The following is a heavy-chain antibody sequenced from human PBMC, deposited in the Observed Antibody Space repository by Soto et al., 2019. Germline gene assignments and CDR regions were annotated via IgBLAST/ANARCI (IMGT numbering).Heavy chain of an antibody. CDR3: AREPYYDFWSGYYTGADWFDP. CDR1: GGSFSGYY. J-gene: IGHJ5*02. CDR2: INHSGST. Sequence: QVQLQQWGAGLLKPSETLSLTCAVYGGSFSGYYWSWIRQPPGKGLEWIGEINHSGSTNYNPSLKSRVTISVDTSKNQFSLQLSSVTAADTAVYYCAREPYYDFWSGYYTGADWFDPWGQGTLVTVSS. D-gene: IGHD3-3*01. V-gene: IGHV4-34*01.